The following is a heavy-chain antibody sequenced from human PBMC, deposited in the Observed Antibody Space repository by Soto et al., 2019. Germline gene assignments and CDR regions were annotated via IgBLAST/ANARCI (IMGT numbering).Heavy chain of an antibody. CDR3: SKSPGMNYYDSSGYYHYDY. D-gene: IGHD3-22*01. V-gene: IGHV3-23*01. CDR2: ISGSGVST. Sequence: GGFLRLSCAASGFTFSSYAMSWVRQAPGKGLEWVSAISGSGVSTYYADSVKGRFTISRDNSKNTLYLQMNSLRAEDTAVYYCSKSPGMNYYDSSGYYHYDYWGQGTLVTVSS. J-gene: IGHJ4*02. CDR1: GFTFSSYA.